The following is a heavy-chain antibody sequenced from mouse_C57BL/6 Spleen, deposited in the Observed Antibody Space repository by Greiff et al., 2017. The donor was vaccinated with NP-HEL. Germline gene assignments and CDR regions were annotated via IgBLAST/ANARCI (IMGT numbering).Heavy chain of an antibody. CDR2: IDPSDSET. J-gene: IGHJ4*01. D-gene: IGHD1-1*01. V-gene: IGHV1-52*01. CDR1: GYTFTSYW. CDR3: ARDYGSNYAMDY. Sequence: QVQLQQPGAELVRPGSSVKLSCKASGYTFTSYWMHWVKQRPIQGLEWIGNIDPSDSETHYNQKFKDKATLTVDKSSSTAYMQLSSLTSEDSAVYYCARDYGSNYAMDYWGQGTSVTVSS.